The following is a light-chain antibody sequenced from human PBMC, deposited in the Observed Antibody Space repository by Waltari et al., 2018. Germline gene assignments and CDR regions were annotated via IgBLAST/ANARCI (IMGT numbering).Light chain of an antibody. CDR2: DVS. Sequence: QPALTQPASVSGSPGQSITIPCPGTSSDVGGYNNVSCYQQHPGKCPKLLIFDVSNRPSVVSSLFSGYKSGNTASLTISGLQAEDESDYYCCSFTSRSTWVFGGGTKLTVL. CDR1: SSDVGGYNN. J-gene: IGLJ3*02. V-gene: IGLV2-14*01. CDR3: CSFTSRSTWV.